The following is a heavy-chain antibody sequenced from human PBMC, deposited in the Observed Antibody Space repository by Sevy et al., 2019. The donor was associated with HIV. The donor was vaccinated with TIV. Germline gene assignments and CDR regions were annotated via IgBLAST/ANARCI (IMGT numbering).Heavy chain of an antibody. Sequence: GSLRLSCAASGFTFSNAWMSWVRQAPGKGLEWVGRIKSKTDGGTTDYAAPVKGRFTISRDDSKNTLYLQMNSLKTEDTAVYYSTTALWGSYIRDYWGQGTLVTVSS. CDR2: IKSKTDGGTT. CDR1: GFTFSNAW. J-gene: IGHJ4*02. CDR3: TTALWGSYIRDY. V-gene: IGHV3-15*01. D-gene: IGHD3-16*01.